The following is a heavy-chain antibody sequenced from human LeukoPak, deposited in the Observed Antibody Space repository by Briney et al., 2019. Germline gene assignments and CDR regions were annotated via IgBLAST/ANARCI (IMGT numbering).Heavy chain of an antibody. Sequence: PSETLSLTCAVYGGSFSGYYWSWIRQPPGKGLEWIGSIYYSGSTYYNPSLKSRVTISVDTSKNQFSLKLASVTAADTAVYYCARVASRGYSYGFDYWGQGTLVTVSS. CDR3: ARVASRGYSYGFDY. J-gene: IGHJ4*02. D-gene: IGHD5-18*01. CDR1: GGSFSGYY. V-gene: IGHV4-34*01. CDR2: IYYSGST.